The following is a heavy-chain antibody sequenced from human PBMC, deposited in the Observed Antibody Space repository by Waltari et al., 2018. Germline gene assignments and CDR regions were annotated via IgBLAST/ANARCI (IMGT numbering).Heavy chain of an antibody. CDR3: ARHRAIFGVVYFDY. CDR2: INHSGST. V-gene: IGHV4-34*01. J-gene: IGHJ4*03. Sequence: QVQLQQWGAGLLKPSETLSLTCAVYGGSFSGYYWSWIRQPPGKGLEWIGEINHSGSTNYNPSLKSRVTISVDTSKNQFSLKLSSVTAADTAVYYCARHRAIFGVVYFDYWGQGTTVTVSS. CDR1: GGSFSGYY. D-gene: IGHD3-3*01.